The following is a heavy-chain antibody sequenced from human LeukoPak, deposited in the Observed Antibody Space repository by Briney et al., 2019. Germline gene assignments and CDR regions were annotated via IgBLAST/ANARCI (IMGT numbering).Heavy chain of an antibody. CDR3: AKAPSSWYKTEYFQH. J-gene: IGHJ1*01. Sequence: PGGPLRLSCAASGFNFSSYAMSWVRQAPGKGLDWVSAISGSGGSTYDADSMKGRFTISRDNSKNTLYLQMNSLRAEDTAVYYCAKAPSSWYKTEYFQHWGQGTLVTVSS. CDR1: GFNFSSYA. V-gene: IGHV3-23*01. CDR2: ISGSGGST. D-gene: IGHD6-13*01.